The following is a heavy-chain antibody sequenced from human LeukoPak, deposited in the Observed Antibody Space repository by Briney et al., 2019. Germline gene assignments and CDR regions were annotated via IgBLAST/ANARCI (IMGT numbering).Heavy chain of an antibody. Sequence: SETLSLTCIVSGGSISRSTYYWGWIRQPPGKGLEWIGSIYYDGSTYYNPSLKSRVTISVDTSKNQFSLKLSSVTAADTAFYYCARNGPSSSSFPGGAFDIWAKGQWSPSLQ. CDR1: GGSISRSTYY. D-gene: IGHD6-13*01. CDR2: IYYDGST. CDR3: ARNGPSSSSFPGGAFDI. V-gene: IGHV4-39*01. J-gene: IGHJ3*02.